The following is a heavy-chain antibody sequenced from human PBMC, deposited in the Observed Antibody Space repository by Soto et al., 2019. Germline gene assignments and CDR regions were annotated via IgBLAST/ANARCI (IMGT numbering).Heavy chain of an antibody. Sequence: LRLSCVASGFTFSDYGIHWVRQAPDKGLEWVAVVWFDGSIQYYGDSVKGRFTISRDNSNNTVDLQMNNLRAEDTAVYYCARVDFGGNSYYFDYWGQGTLVTVSS. CDR2: VWFDGSIQ. CDR3: ARVDFGGNSYYFDY. CDR1: GFTFSDYG. V-gene: IGHV3-33*01. J-gene: IGHJ4*02. D-gene: IGHD1-7*01.